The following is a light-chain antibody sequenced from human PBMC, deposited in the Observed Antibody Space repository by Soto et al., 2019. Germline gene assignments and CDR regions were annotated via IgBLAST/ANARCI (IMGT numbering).Light chain of an antibody. CDR1: RSDVGGYNY. J-gene: IGLJ1*01. CDR2: DVS. CDR3: SSYTSSSTLYV. Sequence: QSMLAQPASVSGSPGQSITISCTGTRSDVGGYNYVSWYQQHPGKAPKLMIYDVSNRPSGVSNRFSGSKSGNTASLTISGLQAEDEAGYYCSSYTSSSTLYVFGTGTKVTVL. V-gene: IGLV2-14*01.